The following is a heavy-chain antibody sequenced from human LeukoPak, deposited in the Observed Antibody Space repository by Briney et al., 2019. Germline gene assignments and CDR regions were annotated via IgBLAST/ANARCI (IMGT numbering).Heavy chain of an antibody. V-gene: IGHV1-2*02. CDR3: ARGGMLRSKQQLVIIRFDP. CDR1: GYTFTGYY. J-gene: IGHJ5*02. Sequence: GASVKVSCKASGYTFTGYYMHWVRQAPGQGLEWMGWINPNSGGTNYAQKFQGRVTMTRDTSISTAYMELSRLRSDDTAVYYCARGGMLRSKQQLVIIRFDPWGQGTLVTVSS. CDR2: INPNSGGT. D-gene: IGHD6-13*01.